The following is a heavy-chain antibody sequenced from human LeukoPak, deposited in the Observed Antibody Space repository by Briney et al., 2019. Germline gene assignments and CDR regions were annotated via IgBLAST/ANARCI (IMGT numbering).Heavy chain of an antibody. CDR1: GGSISSGGYY. J-gene: IGHJ4*02. D-gene: IGHD3-3*01. CDR3: ARAGGFFSPFGY. CDR2: IYYSGST. Sequence: SETLSLTYTVSGGSISSGGYYWSWIRQHPGKGLEWIGYIYYSGSTYYNPSLKSRVTISVDTSKNQFSLKLSSVTAADTAVYYCARAGGFFSPFGYWGQGTLVTVSS. V-gene: IGHV4-31*03.